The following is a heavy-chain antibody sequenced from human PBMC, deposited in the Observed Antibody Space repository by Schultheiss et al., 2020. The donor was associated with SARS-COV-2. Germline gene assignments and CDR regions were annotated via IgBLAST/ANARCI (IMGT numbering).Heavy chain of an antibody. CDR2: INPSGGST. CDR3: ARDFPLFGG. J-gene: IGHJ4*02. V-gene: IGHV1-46*01. D-gene: IGHD3-10*01. Sequence: ASVKVSCKASGYTFTGYYMHWVRQAPGQGLEWMGIINPSGGSTTYAQRFQGRVTMTRDTSTSTVYMELSSLRFEDTAIYYCARDFPLFGGWGQGTLVTVSS. CDR1: GYTFTGYY.